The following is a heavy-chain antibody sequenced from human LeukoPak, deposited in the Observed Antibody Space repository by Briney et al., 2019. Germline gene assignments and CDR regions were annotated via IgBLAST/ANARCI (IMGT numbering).Heavy chain of an antibody. V-gene: IGHV3-7*01. D-gene: IGHD5-18*01. J-gene: IGHJ4*02. CDR1: GFTFSSYW. Sequence: GGSLRLSCAASGFTFSSYWMSWVRQAPGKGLEWVANIKQDGSEKYYVDSVKGRFTISRDNAKNSLYLQMNSLRAEDTAVYYCARDQGGLWLNPYYFDYWGQGTLVTVSS. CDR3: ARDQGGLWLNPYYFDY. CDR2: IKQDGSEK.